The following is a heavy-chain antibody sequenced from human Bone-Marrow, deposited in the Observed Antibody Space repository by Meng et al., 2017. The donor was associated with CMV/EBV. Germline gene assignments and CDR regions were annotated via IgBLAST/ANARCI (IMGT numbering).Heavy chain of an antibody. Sequence: ASVKVSCKASGYTFTGYYMHWVRQAPGQGLEWMGWINPNSGGTNYAQKFQGRVTMTRDTSISTAYMELSRLRSDDTAVYYCARDSAVEVPPAIVPLEAFDLWGQGTMVTV. V-gene: IGHV1-2*02. CDR1: GYTFTGYY. J-gene: IGHJ3*01. CDR2: INPNSGGT. CDR3: ARDSAVEVPPAIVPLEAFDL. D-gene: IGHD2-2*01.